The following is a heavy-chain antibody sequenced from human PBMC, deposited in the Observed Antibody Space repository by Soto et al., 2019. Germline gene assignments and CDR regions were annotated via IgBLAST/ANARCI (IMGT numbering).Heavy chain of an antibody. V-gene: IGHV1-46*01. CDR1: GYTLTSNY. CDR3: ARGSAVVTAVLDY. Sequence: QVQLMQSGAELKKPGASVKLSCKASGYTLTSNYLHWVRQAPGQGLEWMAMINPRDGNTSYAQKFQGRVTVTRDTSTSFVYMELSSLRFEDTAVYYCARGSAVVTAVLDYWGQGTLVTVSS. D-gene: IGHD2-21*02. CDR2: INPRDGNT. J-gene: IGHJ4*02.